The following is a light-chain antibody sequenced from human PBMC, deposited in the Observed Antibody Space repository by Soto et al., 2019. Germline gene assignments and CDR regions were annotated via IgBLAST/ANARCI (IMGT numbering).Light chain of an antibody. V-gene: IGKV1-5*01. Sequence: DIQMTQSPSTLSASVGDRVTITWRASQSISTWLAWYQQKPGKAPKLLIYDASSLQSGVPSRFSGSGSGTEFTLTISSLQPNDFATYFGQQYNSYSLTFGQGTKVEIK. CDR3: QQYNSYSLT. CDR2: DAS. CDR1: QSISTW. J-gene: IGKJ1*01.